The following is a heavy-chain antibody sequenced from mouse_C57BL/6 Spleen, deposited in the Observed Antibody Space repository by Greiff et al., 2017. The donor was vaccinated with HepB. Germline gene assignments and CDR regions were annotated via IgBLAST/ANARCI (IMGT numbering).Heavy chain of an antibody. CDR1: GYSITSGYY. J-gene: IGHJ4*01. V-gene: IGHV3-6*01. CDR2: ISYDGSN. D-gene: IGHD1-1*01. CDR3: ATAVVEDYAMDY. Sequence: EVQLQESGPGLVKPSQSLSLTCSVTGYSITSGYYWNWIRQFPGNKLEWMGYISYDGSNNYNPSLKNRISITRDTSKNQFFLKLNSVTTEDTATYYCATAVVEDYAMDYWGQGTSVTVSS.